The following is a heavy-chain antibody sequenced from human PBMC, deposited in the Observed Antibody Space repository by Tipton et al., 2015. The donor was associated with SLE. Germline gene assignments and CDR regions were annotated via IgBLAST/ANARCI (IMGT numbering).Heavy chain of an antibody. CDR2: IYYSGST. CDR3: ARSAGYGSSWAHFDY. Sequence: TLSLTCTVSGGSFSSHYWSWIRQPPWKGLEWIGYIYYSGSTNYNPSLKSRVTISVDTSKNQFSLKLSSVTAADTAVYYCARSAGYGSSWAHFDYWGQGTLVTVSS. CDR1: GGSFSSHY. D-gene: IGHD6-13*01. V-gene: IGHV4-59*11. J-gene: IGHJ4*02.